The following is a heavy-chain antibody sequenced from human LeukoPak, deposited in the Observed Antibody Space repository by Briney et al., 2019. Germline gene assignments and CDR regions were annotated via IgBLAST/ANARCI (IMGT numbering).Heavy chain of an antibody. CDR2: IYYSGST. D-gene: IGHD3-22*01. CDR3: AGDVNSSGYYYFDY. V-gene: IGHV4-39*01. CDR1: GGSISSSSYY. Sequence: TSETLSLTCTVSGGSISSSSYYWGWIRQPPGKGLEWIGSIYYSGSTYYNPSLKSRVTMSVDTSKNQFSLKLSSVTAADTAVYYCAGDVNSSGYYYFDYWGQGTLVTVSS. J-gene: IGHJ4*02.